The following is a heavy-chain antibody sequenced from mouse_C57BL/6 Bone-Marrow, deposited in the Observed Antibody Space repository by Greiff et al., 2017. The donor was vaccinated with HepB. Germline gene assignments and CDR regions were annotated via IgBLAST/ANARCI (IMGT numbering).Heavy chain of an antibody. CDR3: ASGPVTDY. CDR2: IDPSDSYT. CDR1: GYTFTSYW. J-gene: IGHJ2*01. Sequence: QVQLKQPGAELVKPGASVKLSCKASGYTFTSYWMQWVKQRPGQGLEWIGEIDPSDSYTNYNQKFKGKATLTVDTSSSTAYMQLSSLTSEDSAVYYCASGPVTDYWGQGTTLTVSS. V-gene: IGHV1-50*01. D-gene: IGHD2-2*01.